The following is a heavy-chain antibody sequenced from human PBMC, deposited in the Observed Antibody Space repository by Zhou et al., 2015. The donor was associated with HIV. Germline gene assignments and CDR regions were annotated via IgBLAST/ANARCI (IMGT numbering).Heavy chain of an antibody. CDR3: ARTSEREGKLELRFYFDY. Sequence: QVQLVQSGAEVKKPGSSVKVSCKASGGTFSSYAISWVRQAPGQGLEWMGGIIPIFGTANYAQKFQGRVTITADESTSTAYMELSSLRSEDTAVYYCARTSEREGKLELRFYFDYWGQGTLVTVSS. J-gene: IGHJ4*02. V-gene: IGHV1-69*01. CDR1: GGTFSSYA. CDR2: IIPIFGTA. D-gene: IGHD1-7*01.